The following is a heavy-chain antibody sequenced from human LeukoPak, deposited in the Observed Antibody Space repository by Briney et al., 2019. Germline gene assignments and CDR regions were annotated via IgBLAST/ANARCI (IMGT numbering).Heavy chain of an antibody. J-gene: IGHJ4*02. CDR2: IYYSGNT. V-gene: IGHV4-59*01. CDR1: GGSISSYY. CDR3: ARGYISAGRIDY. Sequence: SETLSLTCTVSGGSISSYYWTWIRQPPGKGLEWIGYIYYSGNTNYNPSLKSRVTISVDASKNQFSLKLNSVTPADTAVYYCARGYISAGRIDYWGQGTLVTVSS. D-gene: IGHD6-6*01.